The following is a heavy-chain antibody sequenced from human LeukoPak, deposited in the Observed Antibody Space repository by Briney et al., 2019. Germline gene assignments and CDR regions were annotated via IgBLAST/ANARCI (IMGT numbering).Heavy chain of an antibody. CDR1: GFTFSSYE. CDR2: ISSSGSTI. CDR3: ARDGGSYDSSGYYYVF. V-gene: IGHV3-48*03. J-gene: IGHJ4*02. Sequence: PGGSLRLSCAASGFTFSSYEMNWVRQAPGKGLEWVSYISSSGSTIYYADSVKGRFTISRDNAKNSLYLQMNSLRAEDTAVYYCARDGGSYDSSGYYYVFWGQGTLVTVSS. D-gene: IGHD3-22*01.